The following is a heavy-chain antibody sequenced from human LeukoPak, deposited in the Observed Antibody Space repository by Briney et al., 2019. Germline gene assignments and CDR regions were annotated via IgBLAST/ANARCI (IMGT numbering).Heavy chain of an antibody. D-gene: IGHD6-19*01. Sequence: LAGGSLRLSCAASGFIFSSYAMSWVRQAPGKGLEWVSGISGSGESTYYANSVKGRFSIDRDNSKNTLYLQLSSLRAEDTAIYYCAKDSQWLAYYYFDYWGQGIVVSVSS. CDR1: GFIFSSYA. J-gene: IGHJ4*02. CDR3: AKDSQWLAYYYFDY. V-gene: IGHV3-23*01. CDR2: ISGSGEST.